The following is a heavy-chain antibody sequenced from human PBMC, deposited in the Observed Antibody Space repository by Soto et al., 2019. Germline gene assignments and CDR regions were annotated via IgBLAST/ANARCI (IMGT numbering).Heavy chain of an antibody. CDR1: GGSISSGGYS. J-gene: IGHJ4*02. V-gene: IGHV4-30-2*01. Sequence: SETLSLTCAVSGGSISSGGYSWSWIRQPPGKGLEWIGYIYHSGSTYYNPSLKSRVTISVDRSKNQYSLKLSSVTAADTAVYYCARRYGGNFDYWGQGTLVTVSS. CDR2: IYHSGST. CDR3: ARRYGGNFDY. D-gene: IGHD2-15*01.